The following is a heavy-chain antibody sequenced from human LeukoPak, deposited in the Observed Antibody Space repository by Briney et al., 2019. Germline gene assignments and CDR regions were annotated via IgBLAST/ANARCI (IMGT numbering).Heavy chain of an antibody. V-gene: IGHV3-9*01. D-gene: IGHD2-15*01. CDR1: GFTFDDYA. CDR3: AKDHGLLPFDY. CDR2: ISWNSGSI. J-gene: IGHJ4*02. Sequence: GRSLRLSCAASGFTFDDYAMHWVRQAPGKGLEWVSGISWNSGSIGYADSVKGRFTISRDNAKNSLYLQMNSLRAEDTALYYCAKDHGLLPFDYWGQGTLVTVSS.